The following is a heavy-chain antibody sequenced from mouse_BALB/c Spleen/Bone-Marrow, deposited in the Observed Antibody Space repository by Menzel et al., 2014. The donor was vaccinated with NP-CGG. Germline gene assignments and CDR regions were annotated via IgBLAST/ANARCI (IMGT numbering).Heavy chain of an antibody. CDR3: ARRNRYDVGFAY. D-gene: IGHD2-14*01. CDR1: GFDFSRYW. Sequence: EVKLMESGGGLVQPGGSLKLSCAASGFDFSRYWMNWVRQAPGKGLEWIGEINLDSSTINYTPSLKDKFIISRDNAKNTLYLQMSKVRSEDTAQYYCARRNRYDVGFAYWGQGTLVTGSA. V-gene: IGHV4-1*02. J-gene: IGHJ3*01. CDR2: INLDSSTI.